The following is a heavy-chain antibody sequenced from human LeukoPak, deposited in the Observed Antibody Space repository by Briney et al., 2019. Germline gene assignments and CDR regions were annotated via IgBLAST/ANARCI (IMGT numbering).Heavy chain of an antibody. CDR3: AKGEDYYYDSSGYYDYFDY. Sequence: AGGSLRLSCAASGFTFDDYDMSWVRQVPGKGLEWVSAINWNGASTGYADSVKGRFTISRGNAKNSLYLQMNSLRAEDTAVYYCAKGEDYYYDSSGYYDYFDYWGQGTLVTVSS. D-gene: IGHD3-22*01. J-gene: IGHJ4*02. V-gene: IGHV3-20*04. CDR2: INWNGAST. CDR1: GFTFDDYD.